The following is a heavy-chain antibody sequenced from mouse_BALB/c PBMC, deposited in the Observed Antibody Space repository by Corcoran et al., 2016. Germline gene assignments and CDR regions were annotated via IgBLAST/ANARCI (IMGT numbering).Heavy chain of an antibody. V-gene: IGHV1S136*01. J-gene: IGHJ4*01. CDR1: GYTFTSYV. Sequence: EVQLQQSGPELVKPGASVKMSCKASGYTFTSYVMHWVKQKPGQGLEWIGYINPYNDGTKYNEKFKGKATLTSDKSSSTAYMELSSLTSEDSAVYYCARGRAYYRDYYAMDYWGQGTSVTVSS. D-gene: IGHD2-14*01. CDR3: ARGRAYYRDYYAMDY. CDR2: INPYNDGT.